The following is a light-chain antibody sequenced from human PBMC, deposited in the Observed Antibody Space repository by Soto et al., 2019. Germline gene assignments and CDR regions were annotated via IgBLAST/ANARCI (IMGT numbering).Light chain of an antibody. V-gene: IGKV3-11*01. CDR1: QSISSY. CDR3: QQRGNWPPLT. CDR2: DAS. J-gene: IGKJ4*01. Sequence: EIVLTQSPATLSLSPGERATLSCRASQSISSYLAWYQQKPGQAPRLLIYDASNRATGIPARFSGSGSGTDFTLTISSLEPADFAVYYCQQRGNWPPLTFGGGNKVEIK.